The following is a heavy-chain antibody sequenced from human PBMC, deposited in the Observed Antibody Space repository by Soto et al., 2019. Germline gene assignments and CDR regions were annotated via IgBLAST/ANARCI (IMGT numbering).Heavy chain of an antibody. CDR2: ISGTSDYR. CDR3: PKGGRQWLVTSDFNY. J-gene: IGHJ4*02. V-gene: IGHV3-21*01. Sequence: GGSLRLSWAGSGFSFSTSSMNWVRQAAGKELEWVSAISGTSDYRYYADSVKGRFTISRDSSKNTVSLEMTSLRAEDTAVYYCPKGGRQWLVTSDFNYWGQGALVTVSS. CDR1: GFSFSTSS. D-gene: IGHD6-19*01.